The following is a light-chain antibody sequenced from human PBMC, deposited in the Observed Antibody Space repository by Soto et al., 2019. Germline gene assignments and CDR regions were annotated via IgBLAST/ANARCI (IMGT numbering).Light chain of an antibody. CDR3: QQYGGLPWT. Sequence: EIVLTQSPGTLSLSPGERATLSCRASQSVSRSYLAWYQQKPGQAPRLLIYGASSRDTGIPDRFSGSGSGTDFTLTISRLEPEDFAVDYCQQYGGLPWTFGQGTKVEIK. CDR1: QSVSRSY. J-gene: IGKJ1*01. CDR2: GAS. V-gene: IGKV3-20*01.